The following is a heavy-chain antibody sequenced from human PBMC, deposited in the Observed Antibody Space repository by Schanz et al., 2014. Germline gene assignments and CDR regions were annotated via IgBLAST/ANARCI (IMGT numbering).Heavy chain of an antibody. Sequence: QVQLVQSGAEVKKPGASVKVSCKASGYTFTRYYIHWVRQAPGQGLEWMGIINPSGGSTTYAQKFQGRVNMTSDTSTSTVYMELSSLRSEDTAVYYCARNYGGHSEESDRYGMDVWGQGTTVTVS. CDR3: ARNYGGHSEESDRYGMDV. J-gene: IGHJ6*02. V-gene: IGHV1-46*01. D-gene: IGHD4-17*01. CDR1: GYTFTRYY. CDR2: INPSGGST.